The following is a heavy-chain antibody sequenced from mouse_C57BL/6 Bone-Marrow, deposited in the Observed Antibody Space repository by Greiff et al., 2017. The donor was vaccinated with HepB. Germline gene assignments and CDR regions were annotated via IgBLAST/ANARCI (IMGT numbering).Heavy chain of an antibody. CDR1: GYTFTSYG. CDR2: IYPRSGNT. V-gene: IGHV1-81*01. Sequence: VQLQESGAELARPGASVKLSCKASGYTFTSYGISWVKQRTGQGLEWIGEIYPRSGNTYYNEKFKGKATLTADKSSSTAYMELRSLTSEDSAVYVCAREFCRNYPAWFAYWGQGTLVTVSA. D-gene: IGHD2-5*01. J-gene: IGHJ3*01. CDR3: AREFCRNYPAWFAY.